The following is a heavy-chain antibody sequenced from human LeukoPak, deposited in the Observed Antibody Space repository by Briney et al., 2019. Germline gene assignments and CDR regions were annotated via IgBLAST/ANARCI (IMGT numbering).Heavy chain of an antibody. Sequence: PGGSLRLSCAASGFTFSNYAMHWVRQAPGKGLEWVSIISFDGSNKYYADSVKGRFTISRDNSKNTLYLQMNSLRAEDTAVYYCARGVNQYWGQGTLVTVSS. D-gene: IGHD3-10*01. V-gene: IGHV3-30*03. CDR1: GFTFSNYA. CDR2: ISFDGSNK. J-gene: IGHJ4*02. CDR3: ARGVNQY.